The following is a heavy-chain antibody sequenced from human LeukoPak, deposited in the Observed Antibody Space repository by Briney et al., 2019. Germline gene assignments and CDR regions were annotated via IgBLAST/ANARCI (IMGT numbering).Heavy chain of an antibody. CDR2: ISASGSAT. CDR1: GFIFSNYG. Sequence: PGGSLRLSCAASGFIFSNYGMNWVRQAPGKGLEWVAAISASGSATSYADSVRGRFTISRDNSKSTTYLQMNSLRAEDTAVYYCAKLSLSGRSQSADYWGQGTLVTVSS. CDR3: AKLSLSGRSQSADY. J-gene: IGHJ4*02. V-gene: IGHV3-23*01. D-gene: IGHD3-10*01.